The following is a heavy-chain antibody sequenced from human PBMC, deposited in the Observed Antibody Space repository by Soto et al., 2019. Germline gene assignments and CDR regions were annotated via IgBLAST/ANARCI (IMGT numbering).Heavy chain of an antibody. CDR2: ISAYNGNT. J-gene: IGHJ5*01. V-gene: IGHV1-18*01. Sequence: ASVKASCKASGYTFTRYGISWVRQSPGQGLEWMEWISAYNGNTNYAQKLQGRATMTTDTSTSTAYMELRSLRSDDTDVYYCARDRIVVVPAATYTWFAPWGQGTLVTV. CDR1: GYTFTRYG. D-gene: IGHD2-2*01. CDR3: ARDRIVVVPAATYTWFAP.